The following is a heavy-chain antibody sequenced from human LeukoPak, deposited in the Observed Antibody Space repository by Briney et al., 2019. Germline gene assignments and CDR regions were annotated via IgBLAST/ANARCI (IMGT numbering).Heavy chain of an antibody. V-gene: IGHV4-34*01. Sequence: SETLSLTCAVYGGSFSGYYWSWIRQPPGKGLEWIGEINHSGSTNYNPSLKSRVTISVDTSKNQFSLKLSSVTAADTAAYYCASDLYDSSGYYRPDAFDIWSQGTIVTVSS. CDR2: INHSGST. CDR1: GGSFSGYY. J-gene: IGHJ3*02. CDR3: ASDLYDSSGYYRPDAFDI. D-gene: IGHD3-22*01.